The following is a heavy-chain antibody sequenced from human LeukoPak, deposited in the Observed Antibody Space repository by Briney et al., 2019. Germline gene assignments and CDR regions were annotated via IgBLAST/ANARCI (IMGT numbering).Heavy chain of an antibody. CDR2: ISGSGGST. Sequence: GGSLRLSCAASGFTFSSYAMSWVRQAPGKGLEWVSAISGSGGSTYYADSVKGRFTISRDNSKNTLYLQMNSLRAEDTAVYYCARDIHRVYVVVVAATTMVDYWGQGTLVTVSS. CDR3: ARDIHRVYVVVVAATTMVDY. J-gene: IGHJ4*02. CDR1: GFTFSSYA. D-gene: IGHD2-15*01. V-gene: IGHV3-23*01.